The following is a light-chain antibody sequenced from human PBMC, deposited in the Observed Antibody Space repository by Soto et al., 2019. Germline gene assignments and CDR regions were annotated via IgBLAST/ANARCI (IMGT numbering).Light chain of an antibody. Sequence: QSALSQPASVSGSPGQSITISCTGTSSDVGSNDLVSWYQQHPGKAPKLMIYEVSKRPSGISNRFSGSKSGNTASLTISGLQAEDEGDYHCCSYVGRSDSYVFGAGTKLTVL. CDR1: SSDVGSNDL. J-gene: IGLJ1*01. CDR3: CSYVGRSDSYV. CDR2: EVS. V-gene: IGLV2-23*02.